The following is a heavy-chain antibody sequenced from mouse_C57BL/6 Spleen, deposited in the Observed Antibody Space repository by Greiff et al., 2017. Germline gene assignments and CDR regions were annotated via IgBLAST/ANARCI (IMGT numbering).Heavy chain of an antibody. D-gene: IGHD1-1*01. J-gene: IGHJ3*01. CDR1: GYTFTDYN. CDR2: INPNNGGT. V-gene: IGHV1-18*01. CDR3: ARWDYDTTVVSTRFAY. Sequence: EVQLQQSGPELVKPGASVKIPCKASGYTFTDYNMDWVKQSHGKSLEWIGDINPNNGGTIYNQKFKGKATLTVDKSSSTAYMELRSLTSEDTAVYYCARWDYDTTVVSTRFAYWGQGTLVTVSA.